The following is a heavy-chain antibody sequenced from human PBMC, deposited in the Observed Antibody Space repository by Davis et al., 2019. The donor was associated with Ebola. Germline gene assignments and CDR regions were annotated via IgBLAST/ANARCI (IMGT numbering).Heavy chain of an antibody. V-gene: IGHV1-69*13. Sequence: LVKVSCKASGDAFSNSVFSWVRQAPGRGLEWMGGIILAFGTVTYAQSFHDRLTIIADESTRTVYMELSTLRSDDTAVYYCGRGCGAGGTFEYWGQGTLVTVSS. J-gene: IGHJ4*02. CDR2: IILAFGTV. D-gene: IGHD1-26*01. CDR1: GDAFSNSV. CDR3: GRGCGAGGTFEY.